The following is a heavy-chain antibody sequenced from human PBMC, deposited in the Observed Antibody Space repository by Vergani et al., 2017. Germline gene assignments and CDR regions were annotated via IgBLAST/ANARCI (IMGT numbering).Heavy chain of an antibody. J-gene: IGHJ4*02. CDR2: IIPIFGTA. CDR1: GGPFSSYA. CDR3: AAVQSGY. V-gene: IGHV1-69*18. Sequence: QVQLVQSGAEVKNPGSSVKVSCKASGGPFSSYAISWVRQAPGQGLEWMGSIIPIFGTANDAQKFQGRVTITADESTRTAYMELRSLRSEDTAVYYCAAVQSGYWGQGTLVTVSS. D-gene: IGHD1-26*01.